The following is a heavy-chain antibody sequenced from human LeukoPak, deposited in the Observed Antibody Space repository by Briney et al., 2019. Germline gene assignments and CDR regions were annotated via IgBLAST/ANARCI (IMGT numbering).Heavy chain of an antibody. CDR1: GYTLTELS. CDR3: ARAYYESSAYRHVVYFDY. V-gene: IGHV1-24*01. Sequence: ASVKVSCKVSGYTLTELSMHWVRQAPGKGLEWMGGFDPEDGETIYAQKFQGRVTMTKDTSTNTVYMHLSSLSSDDTAVYYCARAYYESSAYRHVVYFDYWGQGTLVTVSS. J-gene: IGHJ4*02. CDR2: FDPEDGET. D-gene: IGHD3-22*01.